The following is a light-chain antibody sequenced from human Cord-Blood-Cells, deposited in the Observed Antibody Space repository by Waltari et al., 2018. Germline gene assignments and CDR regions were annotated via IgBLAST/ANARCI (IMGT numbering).Light chain of an antibody. J-gene: IGLJ1*01. CDR2: DVS. Sequence: QSALTQPASVSGSPGQSITLPCTGITSDVGGSNHVAWYQQHPGKAPKLMIYDVSNRPSGVSNRFSGSKSGNTASLTISGLQAEDEADYYCSSYTSSSTYVFGTGTKVTVL. V-gene: IGLV2-14*01. CDR3: SSYTSSSTYV. CDR1: TSDVGGSNH.